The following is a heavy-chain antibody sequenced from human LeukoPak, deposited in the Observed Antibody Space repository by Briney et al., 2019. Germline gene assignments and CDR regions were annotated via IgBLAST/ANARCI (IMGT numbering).Heavy chain of an antibody. CDR3: ARSHYNGNLPDS. CDR1: GFTFSSYW. CDR2: INTDGSST. J-gene: IGHJ4*02. Sequence: PGGSLRLSCVASGFTFSSYWMHWVRQPPGKGLVWVSHINTDGSSTYYADSVKGRFTVSRDNAKNTLYLQMNSLRAEDTAVYFCARSHYNGNLPDSWGQGTLVTVSS. D-gene: IGHD2-8*01. V-gene: IGHV3-74*01.